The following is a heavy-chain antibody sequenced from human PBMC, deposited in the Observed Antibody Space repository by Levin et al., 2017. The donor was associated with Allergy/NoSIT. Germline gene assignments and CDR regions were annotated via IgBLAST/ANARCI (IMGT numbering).Heavy chain of an antibody. CDR1: GFSSSIYV. CDR3: ARNYYYMDV. CDR2: ISTGSNNI. V-gene: IGHV3-21*01. J-gene: IGHJ6*03. Sequence: GGSLRLSCAASGFSSSIYVMNWVRQPPGKGLEWVASISTGSNNIWYADSVKGRFTISRDNAENSLYLQMSSLRAGDTAVYYCARNYYYMDVWGKGTTVTVSS.